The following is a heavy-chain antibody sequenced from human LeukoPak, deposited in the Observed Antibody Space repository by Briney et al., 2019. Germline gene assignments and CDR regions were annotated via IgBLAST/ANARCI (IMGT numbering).Heavy chain of an antibody. J-gene: IGHJ4*02. CDR3: AKGYNYGPFDY. CDR2: IYYSGNT. D-gene: IGHD5-18*01. Sequence: SETLSLTCTVSGGSISSYYWNWIRQHPGKGLEWIGYIYYSGNTYYNPSLKSRVTISVDTSKNQFSLKLSSVAAADTAVYYCAKGYNYGPFDYWGQGTLVTVSS. CDR1: GGSISSYY. V-gene: IGHV4-59*06.